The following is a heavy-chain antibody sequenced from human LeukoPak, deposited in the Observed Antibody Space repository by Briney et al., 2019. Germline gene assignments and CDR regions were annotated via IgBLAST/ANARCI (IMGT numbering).Heavy chain of an antibody. Sequence: GASVKVSCKASGGTFSSYAISWVRQAPGQGLEWMGGIIPIFGPANYAQKFQGRVTITADESTSTAYMELSSLRSEDTAVYYCARDPRYSSGWYYFDYWGQGTLVTVSS. J-gene: IGHJ4*02. CDR1: GGTFSSYA. D-gene: IGHD6-19*01. CDR3: ARDPRYSSGWYYFDY. V-gene: IGHV1-69*13. CDR2: IIPIFGPA.